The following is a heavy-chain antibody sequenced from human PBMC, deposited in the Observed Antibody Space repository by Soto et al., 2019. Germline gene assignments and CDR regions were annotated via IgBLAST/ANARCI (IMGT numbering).Heavy chain of an antibody. Sequence: PSETLSLTCTVSGGSISSSTYYWGWIRQPPGKGLEWIGSIYYSRNSGSTYYNPSLKSRVTVSVDTSKNQFSLKLSSVTAADTAVYYCASSNIAAAGFYYYGMDVWGRGTTVTVSS. V-gene: IGHV4-39*07. J-gene: IGHJ6*02. CDR1: GGSISSSTYY. CDR2: IYYSRNSGST. CDR3: ASSNIAAAGFYYYGMDV. D-gene: IGHD6-13*01.